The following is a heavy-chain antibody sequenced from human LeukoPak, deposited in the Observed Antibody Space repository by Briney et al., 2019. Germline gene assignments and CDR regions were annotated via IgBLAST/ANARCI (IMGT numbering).Heavy chain of an antibody. CDR2: INPNSGGT. CDR1: GYTFTGCY. CDR3: ARDAAAAGTAFDY. J-gene: IGHJ4*02. Sequence: ASVKVSCKASGYTFTGCYMHWVRQAPGQGLEWMGWINPNSGGTNYAQKFQGRVTMTRDTSISTAYMELSRLRSDDTAVYYCARDAAAAGTAFDYWGQGTLVTVSS. D-gene: IGHD6-13*01. V-gene: IGHV1-2*02.